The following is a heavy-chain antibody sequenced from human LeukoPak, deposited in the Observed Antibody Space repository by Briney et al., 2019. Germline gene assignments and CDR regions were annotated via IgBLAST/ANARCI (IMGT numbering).Heavy chain of an antibody. CDR2: ISSSSSYI. D-gene: IGHD3-16*01. V-gene: IGHV3-21*01. J-gene: IGHJ5*02. CDR3: ARDYLGFRYGENWFDP. CDR1: GFTFSSYS. Sequence: GGSLRLSCAASGFTFSSYSMNWVRQAPGKGLEWVSSISSSSSYIYYADSVKGRFTISRDNAKNSLYLQMNSLRAEDTAVYYCARDYLGFRYGENWFDPWGQGTLVTVFS.